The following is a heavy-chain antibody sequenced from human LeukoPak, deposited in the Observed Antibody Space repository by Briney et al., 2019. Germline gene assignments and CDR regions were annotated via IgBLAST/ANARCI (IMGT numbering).Heavy chain of an antibody. V-gene: IGHV4-39*02. Sequence: HPSENLSLTCTVPGGSISGSNYFWGWIRQPPGKALEWIGSICYSGRTYYNPSLKSRVSISVDTSNKHFSLRLSSVTAADTAVYLCARGYFDGALPRYFDLWGRGTLLTVSS. D-gene: IGHD4/OR15-4a*01. J-gene: IGHJ2*01. CDR3: ARGYFDGALPRYFDL. CDR2: ICYSGRT. CDR1: GGSISGSNYF.